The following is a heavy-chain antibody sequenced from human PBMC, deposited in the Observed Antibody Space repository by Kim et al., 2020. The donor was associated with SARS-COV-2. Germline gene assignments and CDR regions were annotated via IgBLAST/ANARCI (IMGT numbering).Heavy chain of an antibody. V-gene: IGHV1-2*02. J-gene: IGHJ4*02. Sequence: ASVKVSCKASGYTFSGYSMQWVRQAPGQGLEWIGWINPDSGSTNYAQKSQGRVTMTRDTSISTAYMELSRLTSDDTAVYYCAGDISVEVAATGTFSDSWGQGTLVTVSS. D-gene: IGHD6-13*01. CDR1: GYTFSGYS. CDR3: AGDISVEVAATGTFSDS. CDR2: INPDSGST.